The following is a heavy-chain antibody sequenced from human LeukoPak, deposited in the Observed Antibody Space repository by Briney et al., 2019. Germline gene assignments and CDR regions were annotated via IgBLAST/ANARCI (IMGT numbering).Heavy chain of an antibody. CDR3: ARGELYSGSQDY. D-gene: IGHD1-26*01. CDR1: GYTFTGYY. Sequence: GASVKVSCKASGYTFTGYYMHWVRQAPGQGLEWMGRINPNSGGTNYAQKFQGRVTMTRDTSISTAYMELSRLRSDDTAAYYCARGELYSGSQDYWGQGTLVTVSS. CDR2: INPNSGGT. J-gene: IGHJ4*02. V-gene: IGHV1-2*06.